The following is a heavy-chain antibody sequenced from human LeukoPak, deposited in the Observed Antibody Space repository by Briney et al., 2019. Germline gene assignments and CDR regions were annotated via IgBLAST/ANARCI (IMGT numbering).Heavy chain of an antibody. Sequence: PSETLSLTCTVSGGSISSGSYYWSWIRQPAGKGLEWIGRIYTSGSTNYNPSLKSRVTISVDTSKNQFSLKLSSVTAADTAVYYCARELTIFGVALDYWGQGTLVTVSS. CDR1: GGSISSGSYY. CDR2: IYTSGST. D-gene: IGHD3-3*01. CDR3: ARELTIFGVALDY. J-gene: IGHJ4*02. V-gene: IGHV4-61*02.